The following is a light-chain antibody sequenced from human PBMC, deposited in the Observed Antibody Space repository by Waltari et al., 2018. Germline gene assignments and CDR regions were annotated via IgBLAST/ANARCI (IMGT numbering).Light chain of an antibody. CDR1: SSNIGNNY. Sequence: QSVLTQPPSVSAAPGQRVTISCSGGSSNIGNNYVSWYRQFPGTAPKLLISEDNGRPSGVPGRFSGSKSGTSATLDITGLQAGDEADYYCGTWDSSLSGAVFGGGTHLTVL. CDR2: EDN. J-gene: IGLJ7*01. V-gene: IGLV1-51*02. CDR3: GTWDSSLSGAV.